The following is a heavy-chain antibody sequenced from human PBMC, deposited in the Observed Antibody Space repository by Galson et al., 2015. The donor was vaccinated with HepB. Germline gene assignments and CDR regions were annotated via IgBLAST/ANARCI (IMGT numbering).Heavy chain of an antibody. Sequence: SLRLSCAASGFTFSSYAMHWVRQAPGKGLEWVAVISYDGSNKYYADSVKGRFTISRDNSKNTLYLQMNSLRAEDTAVYYCASQTLTRPYSSSSAFDYWGQGTLVTVSS. CDR1: GFTFSSYA. J-gene: IGHJ4*02. CDR2: ISYDGSNK. D-gene: IGHD6-6*01. V-gene: IGHV3-30-3*01. CDR3: ASQTLTRPYSSSSAFDY.